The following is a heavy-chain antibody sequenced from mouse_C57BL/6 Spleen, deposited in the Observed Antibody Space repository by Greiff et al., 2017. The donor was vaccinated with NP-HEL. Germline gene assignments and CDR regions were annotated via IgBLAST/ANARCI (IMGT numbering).Heavy chain of an antibody. CDR1: GYTFTSYW. Sequence: QVQLKQPGAELVKPGASVKLSCKASGYTFTSYWMHWVKQRPGQGLEWIGMIHPNSGSTNYNEKFKSKATLTVDKSSSTAYMQLSSLTSEDSAVYYCARGGGYDGYSWFAYWGQGTLVTVSA. D-gene: IGHD2-3*01. CDR2: IHPNSGST. J-gene: IGHJ3*01. V-gene: IGHV1-64*01. CDR3: ARGGGYDGYSWFAY.